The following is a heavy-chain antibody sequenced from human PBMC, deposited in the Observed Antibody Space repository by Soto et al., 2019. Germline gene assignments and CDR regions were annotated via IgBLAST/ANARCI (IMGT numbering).Heavy chain of an antibody. V-gene: IGHV3-23*01. CDR3: AKGMYGSGNLYYYYGMDV. CDR1: GFTFSSYA. CDR2: ISGSGGSA. J-gene: IGHJ6*02. Sequence: GGSLRLSCAASGFTFSSYAMSWVRQAPGKGLEWVSAISGSGGSAYYADSVKGRFTISRDNSKNTLYLQMNSLRAEDPAVYYCAKGMYGSGNLYYYYGMDVWGQGTTVTVSS. D-gene: IGHD3-10*01.